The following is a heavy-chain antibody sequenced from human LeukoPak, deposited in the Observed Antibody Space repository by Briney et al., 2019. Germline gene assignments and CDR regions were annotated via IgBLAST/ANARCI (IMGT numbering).Heavy chain of an antibody. J-gene: IGHJ4*02. CDR2: ISSDGNNK. CDR1: GFTFSSYG. V-gene: IGHV3-30*18. D-gene: IGHD6-19*01. CDR3: AKVSSSGWSKPIDY. Sequence: GGSLRLSCAASGFTFSSYGMHWVRQAPGKGLEWVAVISSDGNNKYSADSVKGRFTIPRDNSKNTLYLQMNSLRAEDTAVYYCAKVSSSGWSKPIDYWGQGILVTVSS.